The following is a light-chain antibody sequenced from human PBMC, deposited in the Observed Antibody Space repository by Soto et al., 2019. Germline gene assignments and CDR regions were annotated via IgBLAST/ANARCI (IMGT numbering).Light chain of an antibody. Sequence: EVVMTQSPATLSVSPGERATLSCRASQNVNSNLAWYQQKPGQAPRFLIYGASTRATGIPARFSGSGSGTEFTLTISSLQSEDFAVYYCHHYHNWPRTFGQGTKVDIK. V-gene: IGKV3-15*01. CDR1: QNVNSN. CDR3: HHYHNWPRT. CDR2: GAS. J-gene: IGKJ1*01.